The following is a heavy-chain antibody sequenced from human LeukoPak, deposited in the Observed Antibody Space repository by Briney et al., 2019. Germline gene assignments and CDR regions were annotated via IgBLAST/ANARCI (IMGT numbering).Heavy chain of an antibody. CDR3: ARAGVYYASGSYLGY. J-gene: IGHJ4*02. CDR1: GGSISSYY. CDR2: IYYRGTA. V-gene: IGHV4-59*01. D-gene: IGHD3-10*01. Sequence: SETLSLTCTVSGGSISSYYWSWIRQPPGKGLEWIGYIYYRGTANYNPSLKSRVTISVDTSKNQFSPKLSSVTAADTAVYYCARAGVYYASGSYLGYWGQGTPVTVSS.